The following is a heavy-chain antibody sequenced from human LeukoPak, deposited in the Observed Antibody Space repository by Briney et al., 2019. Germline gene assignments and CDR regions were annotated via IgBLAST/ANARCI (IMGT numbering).Heavy chain of an antibody. CDR2: INPNSGT. CDR3: ARGKMNGDDFDY. D-gene: IGHD4-17*01. J-gene: IGHJ4*02. CDR1: GGTFSSYA. V-gene: IGHV1-2*02. Sequence: ASVKVSCKASGGTFSSYAISWVRQALGQGLEWMGWINPNSGTNYAKRFQDRVTMTRDTSISTAYMELTRLRSEDTAVYYCARGKMNGDDFDYWGQGTLVTVSS.